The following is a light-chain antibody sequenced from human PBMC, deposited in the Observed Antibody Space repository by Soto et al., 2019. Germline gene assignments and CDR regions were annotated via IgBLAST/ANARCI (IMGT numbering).Light chain of an antibody. Sequence: EIVFTRGPGNLSLSNGERATRSCKASQTINRIYVAWYQQNPGQAPRFLIHRTSDRANGIPGRFSGSGSGTDFTLTISRLEPEDFAVYYCQQYGSSPPSVTVGQWTRLEI. CDR1: QTINRIY. CDR2: RTS. J-gene: IGKJ5*01. CDR3: QQYGSSPPSVT. V-gene: IGKV3-20*01.